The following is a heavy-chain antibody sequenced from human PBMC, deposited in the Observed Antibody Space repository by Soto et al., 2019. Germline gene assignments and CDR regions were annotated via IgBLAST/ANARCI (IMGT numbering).Heavy chain of an antibody. CDR1: GFTFSSYA. Sequence: GGSLRLSCAASGFTFSSYAMSWVRQAPGKGLEWVSAISGSGGSTYYADSVKGRFTISRDNSKNTLYLQMNSLRAEDTAVYYCAKGPLYYYDSSGYYYGMDVWGQGTTVTVSS. V-gene: IGHV3-23*01. CDR2: ISGSGGST. J-gene: IGHJ6*02. D-gene: IGHD3-22*01. CDR3: AKGPLYYYDSSGYYYGMDV.